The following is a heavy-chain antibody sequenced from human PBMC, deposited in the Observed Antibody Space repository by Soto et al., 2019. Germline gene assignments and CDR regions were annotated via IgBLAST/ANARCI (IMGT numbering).Heavy chain of an antibody. D-gene: IGHD6-13*01. CDR3: ARELIAAAGTGNYYYYGMDV. Sequence: PGGSLRLSCASSGFTFSNYWMSWVRQAPGKGLEWVAIIKQDGSNKYYVDSVKGRFTISRDNSKNTLYLQMNSLRAEDTAVYYCARELIAAAGTGNYYYYGMDVWGQGTTVTVSS. V-gene: IGHV3-7*01. CDR1: GFTFSNYW. CDR2: IKQDGSNK. J-gene: IGHJ6*02.